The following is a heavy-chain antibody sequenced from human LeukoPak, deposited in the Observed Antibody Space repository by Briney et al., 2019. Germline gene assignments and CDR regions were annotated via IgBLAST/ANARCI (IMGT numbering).Heavy chain of an antibody. CDR2: ISDSGGRT. CDR1: GITLSNYG. D-gene: IGHD3-10*01. Sequence: GGSLRLSCAVSGITLSNYGMSWVRQAPGKGLEWVAGISDSGGRTKYADSVKGRFTISRDNPKNTLYLQMNSLRAEDTAVYFCAKRGVVIRVILVGFHKEAYYFDSWGQGALVTVSS. CDR3: AKRGVVIRVILVGFHKEAYYFDS. J-gene: IGHJ4*02. V-gene: IGHV3-23*01.